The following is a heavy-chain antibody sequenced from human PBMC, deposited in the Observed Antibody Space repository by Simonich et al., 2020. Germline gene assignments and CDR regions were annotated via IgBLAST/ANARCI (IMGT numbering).Heavy chain of an antibody. CDR2: NNHIGST. CDR3: ARGLIGGSYYY. J-gene: IGHJ4*02. V-gene: IGHV4-34*01. CDR1: GVSFRGYY. D-gene: IGHD1-26*01. Sequence: QVQLQQWGAGLFKPSETLSSTFAVYGVSFRGYYWSGILQPPGKGLGWIGENNHIGSTNYNPSLKSRVTISVDTSKNQFSLKLSSVTAADTAVYYCARGLIGGSYYYWGQGTLVTVSS.